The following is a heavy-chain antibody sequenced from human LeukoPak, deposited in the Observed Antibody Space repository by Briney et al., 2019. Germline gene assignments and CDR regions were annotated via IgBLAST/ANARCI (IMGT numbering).Heavy chain of an antibody. CDR2: INPYNGNT. J-gene: IGHJ4*02. CDR3: ARDEGYGDRDFDY. V-gene: IGHV1-18*01. D-gene: IGHD4-17*01. CDR1: GYTFTSYS. Sequence: ASVKVSCKTSGYTFTSYSIIWVRQAPGQGLECMGWINPYNGNTNYAQNLQGRVTMTTDTSTNTVYMELKSLRSDDTAVYYCARDEGYGDRDFDYWGQGTLVTVSS.